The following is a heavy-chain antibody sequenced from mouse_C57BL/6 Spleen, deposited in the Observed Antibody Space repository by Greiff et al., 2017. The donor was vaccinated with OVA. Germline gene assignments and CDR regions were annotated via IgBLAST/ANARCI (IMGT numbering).Heavy chain of an antibody. V-gene: IGHV14-4*01. D-gene: IGHD1-1*01. CDR2: IDPENGDT. CDR1: GFTIKDDY. Sequence: VQLQQSGAELVRPGASVKLSCTASGFTIKDDYMHWVKQRPEQGLEWIGWIDPENGDTEYASKFQGKATITADTSSNTAYLQLSSLTSEDTAVYYCTPITTVVATPWYYWGQGTSVTVSS. J-gene: IGHJ4*01. CDR3: TPITTVVATPWYY.